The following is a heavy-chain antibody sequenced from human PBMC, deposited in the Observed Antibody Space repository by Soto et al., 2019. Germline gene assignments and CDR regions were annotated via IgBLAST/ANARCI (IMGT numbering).Heavy chain of an antibody. Sequence: QVQLVESGGGVVQPGRSLRLSCAASGFTFSSYGMHWVRQAPGKGLEWVAGIWYDGSNKYYADSVKGRFTIFRDNSKNTLYLQMNSLRAEDTAVYYCARERGVIAAALRVYYGMDVWGQGTTVTVSS. J-gene: IGHJ6*02. CDR1: GFTFSSYG. CDR2: IWYDGSNK. CDR3: ARERGVIAAALRVYYGMDV. V-gene: IGHV3-33*01. D-gene: IGHD6-13*01.